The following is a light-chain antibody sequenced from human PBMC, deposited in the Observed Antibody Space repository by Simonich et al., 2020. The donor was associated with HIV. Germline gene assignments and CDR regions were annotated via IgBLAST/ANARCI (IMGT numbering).Light chain of an antibody. J-gene: IGKJ2*01. V-gene: IGKV3-15*01. CDR2: GAS. Sequence: DIVMTQSPATLSVSPGEGVTLSCRASQSVSSSLSWYQQKPGQAPRLLIYGASTRATGIPARFSGSGSGTEFTLTISSMQSEDFAVYYCQQYKSWLYTFGQGTKLEIK. CDR1: QSVSSS. CDR3: QQYKSWLYT.